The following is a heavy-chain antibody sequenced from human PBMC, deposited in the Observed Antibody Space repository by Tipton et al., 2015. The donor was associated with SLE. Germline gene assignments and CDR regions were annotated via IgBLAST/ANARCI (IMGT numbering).Heavy chain of an antibody. CDR3: ASLDYGDYEYFDL. CDR1: GFTVSSNE. J-gene: IGHJ2*01. V-gene: IGHV3-38-3*01. D-gene: IGHD4-17*01. Sequence: SLRLSCAASGFTVSSNEMSWVRQAPGKGLEWVSSISGGSTYYADSRKGRFTISRDNSKNTLYLQMGSLRAEDMAVYYCASLDYGDYEYFDLWGRGTLVTVSS. CDR2: ISGGST.